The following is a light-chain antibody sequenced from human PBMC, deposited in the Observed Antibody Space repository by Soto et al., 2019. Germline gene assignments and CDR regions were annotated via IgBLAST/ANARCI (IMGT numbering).Light chain of an antibody. V-gene: IGLV2-14*01. CDR1: SSDVGGYNY. Sequence: LTQPASVSVSPGQSITISCTGTSSDVGGYNYVSWYQQHPGKAPKLMIYAVTDRPSGVSSRFSGSKSGNTASLTISGLQAEDEADYYCSSYTSSSTLFGTGTKGTVL. CDR3: SSYTSSSTL. J-gene: IGLJ1*01. CDR2: AVT.